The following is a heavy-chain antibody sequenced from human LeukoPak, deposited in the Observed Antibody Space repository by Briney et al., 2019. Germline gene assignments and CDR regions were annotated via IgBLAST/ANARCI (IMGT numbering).Heavy chain of an antibody. Sequence: GGSLRLSCAASGFSFSSYSMNWARQAPGKGLEWVSYISSGSSTMYYADSVKGRFTISRDNAKNSLYLQMNSLRDEDTAVYYCARADGYNRKFDYWGQGTLVTVSS. CDR1: GFSFSSYS. CDR3: ARADGYNRKFDY. J-gene: IGHJ4*02. V-gene: IGHV3-48*02. D-gene: IGHD5-24*01. CDR2: ISSGSSTM.